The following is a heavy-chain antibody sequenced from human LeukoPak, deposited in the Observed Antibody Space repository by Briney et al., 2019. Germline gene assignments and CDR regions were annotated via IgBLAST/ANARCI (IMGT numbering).Heavy chain of an antibody. V-gene: IGHV5-51*01. CDR2: IYPGDSDT. CDR3: ARLGSIAARPNWFDP. CDR1: GYSLTSYW. D-gene: IGHD6-6*01. Sequence: GESLKNSCKGSGYSLTSYWIGWVRQMPGKGLEWMGIIYPGDSDTRYSPSFQGQVTISADKSISTAYLQWSSLKASDTAMYYCARLGSIAARPNWFDPWGQGTLVTVSS. J-gene: IGHJ5*02.